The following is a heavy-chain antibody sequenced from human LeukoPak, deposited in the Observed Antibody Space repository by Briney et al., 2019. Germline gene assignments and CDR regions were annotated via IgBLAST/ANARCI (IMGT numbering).Heavy chain of an antibody. V-gene: IGHV3-23*01. CDR3: AKDPVPDDTSQLDY. CDR2: ISGSGGST. J-gene: IGHJ4*02. D-gene: IGHD3-22*01. CDR1: GGSISSYY. Sequence: PSETLSLTCTVSGGSISSYYWSWVRQAPGKGLEWVSAISGSGGSTYYADSVKGRFTVSRDNFKNTLYLQMNSLRAEDTAVYYCAKDPVPDDTSQLDYWGQGTLVTVSS.